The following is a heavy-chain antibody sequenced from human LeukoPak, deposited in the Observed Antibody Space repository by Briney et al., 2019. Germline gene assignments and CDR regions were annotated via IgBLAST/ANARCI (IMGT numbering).Heavy chain of an antibody. J-gene: IGHJ3*02. V-gene: IGHV4-39*07. Sequence: NPSETLSLTCTVSGGSISSSSYYWGWIRQPPGKGLEWIGSIYYSGSTYYNPSLKSRVTISVDTSKNQFSLKLSSVTAADTAVYYCARSRGECSSTSCYGSLWFGEPPHAFDIWGQGTMVTVSS. CDR2: IYYSGST. D-gene: IGHD2-2*01. CDR3: ARSRGECSSTSCYGSLWFGEPPHAFDI. CDR1: GGSISSSSYY.